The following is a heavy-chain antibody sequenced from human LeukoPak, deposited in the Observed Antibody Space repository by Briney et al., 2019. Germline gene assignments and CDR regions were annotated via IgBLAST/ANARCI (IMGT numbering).Heavy chain of an antibody. V-gene: IGHV3-53*01. CDR3: ARLRGYYDSSGYYYVPIGNNWFDP. Sequence: PGGSLRLSCAASGFTVSSNYMIWVRQAPGKGLEWVPVIYSGGSTYYADSVKGRFTISRDNSKNTLYLQMNSLRAEDTAVYYCARLRGYYDSSGYYYVPIGNNWFDPWGQGTLVTVSS. CDR1: GFTVSSNY. CDR2: IYSGGST. D-gene: IGHD3-22*01. J-gene: IGHJ5*02.